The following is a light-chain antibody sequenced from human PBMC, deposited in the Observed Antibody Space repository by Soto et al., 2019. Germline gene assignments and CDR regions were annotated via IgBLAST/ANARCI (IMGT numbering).Light chain of an antibody. CDR2: AAS. CDR1: QSVNIF. J-gene: IGKJ2*01. CDR3: QQRNSYPRT. Sequence: DIQLTQSPSFLSASVGDRVTITCRASQSVNIFLAWFQQKSGKAPNLLISAASTLQSGVPSRFSGSGSETEFTLTITSLQPEDSATYYCQQRNSYPRTFGQGTKVEIK. V-gene: IGKV1-9*01.